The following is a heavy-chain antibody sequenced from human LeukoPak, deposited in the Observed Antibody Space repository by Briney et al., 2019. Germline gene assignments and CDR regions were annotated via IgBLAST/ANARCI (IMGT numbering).Heavy chain of an antibody. D-gene: IGHD2-15*01. CDR1: GGSISSYY. CDR3: ARDFGNWWYFDY. V-gene: IGHV4-4*07. J-gene: IGHJ4*02. CDR2: IYTSGST. Sequence: SETLSLTCTVAGGSISSYYWSWIRQPAGKGLEWIGRIYTSGSTNYNPSLKSRVTMPVDTSKNQFSLKLSSVTAADTAVYYCARDFGNWWYFDYWGQGTLVTVSS.